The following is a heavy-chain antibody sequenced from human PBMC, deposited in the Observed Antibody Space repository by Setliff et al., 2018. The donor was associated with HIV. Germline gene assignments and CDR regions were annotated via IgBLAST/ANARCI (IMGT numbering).Heavy chain of an antibody. CDR2: ISSSSSYI. Sequence: GGSLRLSCAASGFTFSSYSMNWVRQAPGKGLEWVSSISSSSSYIYYADSVKGRFTISRDNAKNSLYLQMNSLRAEDTAVYYCATQLRFLEWLFHDAFDIWGQGTMVTVSS. CDR1: GFTFSSYS. V-gene: IGHV3-21*01. D-gene: IGHD3-3*01. CDR3: ATQLRFLEWLFHDAFDI. J-gene: IGHJ3*02.